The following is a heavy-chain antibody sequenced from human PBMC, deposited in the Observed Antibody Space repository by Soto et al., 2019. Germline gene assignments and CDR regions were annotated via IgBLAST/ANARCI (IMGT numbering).Heavy chain of an antibody. CDR2: IYTSGST. D-gene: IGHD5-12*01. J-gene: IGHJ3*02. CDR3: ARGRRSDGYNLPHDAFDI. CDR1: GGSISSYY. Sequence: SETLSLTCTVSGGSISSYYWSWIRQPAGKGLEWIGRIYTSGSTNYNPSLKSRVTMSVDTSKNQFSLKLSSVTAADTAVYYCARGRRSDGYNLPHDAFDIWGQGTMVTVSS. V-gene: IGHV4-4*07.